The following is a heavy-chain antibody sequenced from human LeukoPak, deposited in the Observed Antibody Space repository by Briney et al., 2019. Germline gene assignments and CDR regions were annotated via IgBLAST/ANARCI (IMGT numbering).Heavy chain of an antibody. CDR2: IYYSGST. CDR1: GGSISSYY. Sequence: SETLSLTCTVSGGSISSYYWSWTRQPPGKGLEWIGYIYYSGSTNYNPSLKSRVTISVDTSKNQFSLKLSSVTAADTAVYYCARDLYSSSWLNYFDYWGQGTLVTVSS. V-gene: IGHV4-59*01. D-gene: IGHD6-13*01. J-gene: IGHJ4*02. CDR3: ARDLYSSSWLNYFDY.